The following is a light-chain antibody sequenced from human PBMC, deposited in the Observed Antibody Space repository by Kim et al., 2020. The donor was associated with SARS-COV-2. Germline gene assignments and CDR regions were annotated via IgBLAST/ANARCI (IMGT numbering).Light chain of an antibody. CDR1: GSNIGGHT. V-gene: IGLV1-44*01. Sequence: GQMVTISVYGIGSNIGGHTVNWYSQLPGTAPTFHVNRYKQRRSGFPDRFSGSKSGTSASLAISGLQSEDEADYYCAAWDDRLNGRVFGGWTQLTVL. CDR3: AAWDDRLNGRV. J-gene: IGLJ3*02. CDR2: RYK.